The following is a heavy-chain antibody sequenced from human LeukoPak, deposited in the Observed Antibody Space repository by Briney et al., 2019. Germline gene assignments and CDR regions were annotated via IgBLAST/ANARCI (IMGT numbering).Heavy chain of an antibody. Sequence: GASVKVSCKASGYTFTGYYMHWVRQAPGQGLEWMGWINPNSGGTNYAQKFQGRVTMTRDTSISTAYMELSRLRSDDTAVYYCARDRKSLWLGELWEFDYWGQGTLVTVSS. D-gene: IGHD3-10*01. V-gene: IGHV1-2*02. CDR1: GYTFTGYY. CDR3: ARDRKSLWLGELWEFDY. CDR2: INPNSGGT. J-gene: IGHJ4*02.